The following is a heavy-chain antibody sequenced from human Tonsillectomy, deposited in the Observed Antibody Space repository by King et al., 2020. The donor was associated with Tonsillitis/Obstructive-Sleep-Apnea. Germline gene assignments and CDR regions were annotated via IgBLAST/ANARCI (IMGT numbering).Heavy chain of an antibody. CDR2: IWYDGSNK. J-gene: IGHJ4*02. Sequence: VQLVESGGGVVQPGRSLRLSCAASGFTFSSYGMHWVRQAPGKGLEWVAVIWYDGSNKYYADSVKGRFTISRDNSKNTLYLQMNSLRAEDTAVYYCARRRSGQQPPDYWGQGTLVTVSS. V-gene: IGHV3-33*01. D-gene: IGHD2-15*01. CDR3: ARRRSGQQPPDY. CDR1: GFTFSSYG.